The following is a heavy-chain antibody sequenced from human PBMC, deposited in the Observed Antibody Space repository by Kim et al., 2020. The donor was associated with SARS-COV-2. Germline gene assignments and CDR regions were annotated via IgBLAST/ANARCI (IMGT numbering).Heavy chain of an antibody. Sequence: SLKSRVTISVDTSKNNFSLRLSSVTAADTAVYYCARDKKNYDSSLGWFAPWGQGTLVTVSS. CDR3: ARDKKNYDSSLGWFAP. J-gene: IGHJ5*02. V-gene: IGHV4-31*02. D-gene: IGHD3-22*01.